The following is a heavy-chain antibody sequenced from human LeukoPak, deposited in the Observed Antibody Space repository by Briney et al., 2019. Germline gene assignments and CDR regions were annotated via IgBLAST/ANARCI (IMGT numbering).Heavy chain of an antibody. Sequence: GGSLRLSCAASGFTFSSYGMHWVRQAPGKGLEWVAVISYDGSNKYYADSVKGRSTISRDNSKNTLYLQMNSLRAEDTAVYYCAKDIVGAPSYWGQGTLVTVSS. J-gene: IGHJ4*02. D-gene: IGHD1-26*01. CDR3: AKDIVGAPSY. CDR1: GFTFSSYG. CDR2: ISYDGSNK. V-gene: IGHV3-30*18.